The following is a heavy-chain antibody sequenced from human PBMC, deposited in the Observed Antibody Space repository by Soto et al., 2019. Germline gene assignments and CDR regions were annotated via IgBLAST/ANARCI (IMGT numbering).Heavy chain of an antibody. CDR2: INPNSGGT. V-gene: IGHV1-2*02. D-gene: IGHD3-3*01. Sequence: ASVKVSCKASGYTFTGYYMHWVRQAPGQGLEWMGWINPNSGGTNYAQKLQGRVTMTTDTSTSTAYMELRSLRSDDTAVYYCARAAYYDFWSGCLAPPREYGMDVWGQGTTVTVSS. CDR1: GYTFTGYY. CDR3: ARAAYYDFWSGCLAPPREYGMDV. J-gene: IGHJ6*02.